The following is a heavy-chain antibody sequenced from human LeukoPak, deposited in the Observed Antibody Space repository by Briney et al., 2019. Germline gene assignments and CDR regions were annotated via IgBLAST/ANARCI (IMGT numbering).Heavy chain of an antibody. D-gene: IGHD6-6*01. J-gene: IGHJ3*02. Sequence: ASVKVSCKASGYTFTGYYMHWVRQAPGQGLEWMGWINPNSGGTNYAQKFQGWVTMTRDTSISTAYMELSSLRSEDTAVYYCARDAPYSSSSHDTFDIWGQGTMVTVSS. CDR3: ARDAPYSSSSHDTFDI. CDR2: INPNSGGT. CDR1: GYTFTGYY. V-gene: IGHV1-2*04.